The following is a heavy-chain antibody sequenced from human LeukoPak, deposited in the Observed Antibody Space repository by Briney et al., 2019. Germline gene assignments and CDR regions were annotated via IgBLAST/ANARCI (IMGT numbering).Heavy chain of an antibody. CDR2: IRSQIYGGTP. CDR1: GFTFGDYA. Sequence: TGGSLRLSCTGSGFTFGDYAMTWVRQAPRKGLEWVGFIRSQIYGGTPEYAASVKGRFTISRDDSEGVAYLQMNSLKTEDTAVYYCTRDQTPYYWGQGTLVTVSS. CDR3: TRDQTPYY. V-gene: IGHV3-49*04. J-gene: IGHJ4*02.